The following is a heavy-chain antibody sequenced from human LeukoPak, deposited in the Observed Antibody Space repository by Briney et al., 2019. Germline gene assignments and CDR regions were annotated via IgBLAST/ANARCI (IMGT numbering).Heavy chain of an antibody. J-gene: IGHJ3*02. CDR2: FDPEDGET. Sequence: ASVKVSYKVSGYTLTELSMHWVRQAPGKGLEWLGGFDPEDGETIYAQKFQGRVTMTEDTSTDTAYMELSSLRSEDTAVYYCATLYSSGYRPAFDIWGQGTMVTVSS. CDR3: ATLYSSGYRPAFDI. CDR1: GYTLTELS. V-gene: IGHV1-24*01. D-gene: IGHD3-22*01.